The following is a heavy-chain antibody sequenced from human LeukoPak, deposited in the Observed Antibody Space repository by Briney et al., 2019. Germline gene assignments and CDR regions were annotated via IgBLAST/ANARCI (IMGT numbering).Heavy chain of an antibody. CDR2: ISYDGSNE. J-gene: IGHJ3*01. CDR1: GFTFSSQG. V-gene: IGHV3-30*18. D-gene: IGHD5-18*01. CDR3: AKVRGSSYVDAFDV. Sequence: PGGSLRLSCVASGFTFSSQGVHWVRQAPGKGLEWVAIISYDGSNEDYADSVKGRFTISRDNSKNTLYLQMNSLRVEDTAVYYCAKVRGSSYVDAFDVWGQGTMVTVSS.